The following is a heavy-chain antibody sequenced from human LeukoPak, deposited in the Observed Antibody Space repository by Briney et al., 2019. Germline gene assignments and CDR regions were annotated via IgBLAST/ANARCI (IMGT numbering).Heavy chain of an antibody. D-gene: IGHD2-2*01. J-gene: IGHJ4*02. CDR1: GYTFSNFG. CDR2: ISGNNDNQ. CDR3: ARDGTSTDDY. V-gene: IGHV1-18*01. Sequence: ASVKVSCKASGYTFSNFGISWVRQAPGQGLEWMGWISGNNDNQNYGQNFQGRFTVTSDSSTSTAYMELRNLRSDDTAVYYCARDGTSTDDYWGQGTLVTVSS.